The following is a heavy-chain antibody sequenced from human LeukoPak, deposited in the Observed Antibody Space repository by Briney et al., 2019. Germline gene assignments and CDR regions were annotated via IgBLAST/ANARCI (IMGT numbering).Heavy chain of an antibody. J-gene: IGHJ4*02. CDR2: IYHSGST. CDR1: GGSISSGGYY. V-gene: IGHV4-30-2*01. Sequence: SGTLSLTCAVSGGSISSGGYYWSWIRQRPGKGLEWIGYIYHSGSTYYNPSLKSRVTISVDRSENQFSLKLSSVTAADTAVYYCARTVSGSYDYWGQGTLVTVSS. D-gene: IGHD1-26*01. CDR3: ARTVSGSYDY.